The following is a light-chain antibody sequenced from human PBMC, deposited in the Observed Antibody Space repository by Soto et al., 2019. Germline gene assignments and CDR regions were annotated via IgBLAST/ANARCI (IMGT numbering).Light chain of an antibody. CDR1: QSVSSY. CDR3: QQRSNWPPIT. CDR2: DAS. Sequence: EILFTQSPATLSLSPGERATLSCRASQSVSSYLAWYQQKPGQAPRLLMYDASNRANGIPARFSGSGSGTDFTLTISSLEPEDFAVYYCQQRSNWPPITFGQGTRLEIK. J-gene: IGKJ5*01. V-gene: IGKV3-11*01.